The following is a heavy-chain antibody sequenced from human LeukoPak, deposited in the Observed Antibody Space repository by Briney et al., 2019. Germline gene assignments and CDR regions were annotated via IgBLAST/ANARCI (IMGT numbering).Heavy chain of an antibody. CDR2: INPNSGET. CDR1: GYTFTAYY. J-gene: IGHJ4*02. CDR3: ARDRDYSNTERGFDY. Sequence: ASLKVSCKTSGYTFTAYYIHWVRQAPGQGLEWMGWINPNSGETKSAQKFQGRVTMTGDTSISTACMELSRVTSDDTAVYYCARDRDYSNTERGFDYWGQGTLVTVSS. D-gene: IGHD4-11*01. V-gene: IGHV1-2*02.